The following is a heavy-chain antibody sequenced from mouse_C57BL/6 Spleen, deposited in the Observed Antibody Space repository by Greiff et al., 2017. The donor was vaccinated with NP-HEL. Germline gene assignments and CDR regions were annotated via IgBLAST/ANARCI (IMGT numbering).Heavy chain of an antibody. D-gene: IGHD1-1*01. V-gene: IGHV5-17*01. CDR3: ARPGGSPLYYAMDY. J-gene: IGHJ4*01. Sequence: EVNLVESGGGLVKPGGSLKLSCAASGFTFSDYGMHWVRQAPEKGLEWVAYISSGSSTIYYADTVKGRFTISRDNAKNTMFLQMTSLRSEDTAMYYCARPGGSPLYYAMDYWGQGTSVTVSS. CDR1: GFTFSDYG. CDR2: ISSGSSTI.